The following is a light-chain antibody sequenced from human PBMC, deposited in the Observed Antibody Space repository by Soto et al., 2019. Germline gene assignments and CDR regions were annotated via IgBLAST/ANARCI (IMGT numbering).Light chain of an antibody. CDR1: ESISSW. CDR3: QQYNTYIT. V-gene: IGKV1-5*01. Sequence: DIQMTQSPSTLSASVGDRVTITCRASESISSWLAWYQQKPGEAPKLLIYDASNLESGVPSRFSGSGSGTEFTLYISSLQRDDFATYYCQQYNTYITCGGGTKVEIK. J-gene: IGKJ4*01. CDR2: DAS.